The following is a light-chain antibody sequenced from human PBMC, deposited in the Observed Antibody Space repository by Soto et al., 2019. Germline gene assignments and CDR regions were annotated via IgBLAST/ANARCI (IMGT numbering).Light chain of an antibody. CDR3: QQYGTPRT. J-gene: IGKJ4*02. V-gene: IGKV3-20*01. Sequence: ELALTQSPGTLSLTPGERATLSCTASQSVSNNYLAWYQKPPGQPTMLIIYGASNRAAGIPDRFSGSGAAADFTLTISRLADDDFAVYYRQQYGTPRTFGEGTKGDIK. CDR2: GAS. CDR1: QSVSNNY.